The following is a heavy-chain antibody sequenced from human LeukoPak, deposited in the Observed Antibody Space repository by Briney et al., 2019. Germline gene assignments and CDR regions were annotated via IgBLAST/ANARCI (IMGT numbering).Heavy chain of an antibody. V-gene: IGHV3-30*02. CDR3: AKDLIRDIWFGES. CDR1: GFTFSHYG. Sequence: GGSLRLSCAASGFTFSHYGMHWVRQAPGKGLEWVAFIRYSASDTYYADSVKGRFTISRDNSKNTLYLQMNSLRAEDTAVYYCAKDLIRDIWFGESWGQGTLVTVSS. D-gene: IGHD3-10*01. CDR2: IRYSASDT. J-gene: IGHJ5*02.